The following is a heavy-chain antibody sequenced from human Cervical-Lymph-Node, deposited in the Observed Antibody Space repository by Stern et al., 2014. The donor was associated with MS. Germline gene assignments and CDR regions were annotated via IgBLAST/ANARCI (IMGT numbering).Heavy chain of an antibody. D-gene: IGHD3-16*01. Sequence: EVQLVESGGGLVKPGGSLRLSCAGSGVSISGYAFNWVRQAPGKGLEWVASISGSSNHIYYVDSVKGRFTVSRDNAKNSLFLQMNSLRVEDTAIYYCASERITWGTPYFDNWGQGTLVTVSS. CDR2: ISGSSNHI. J-gene: IGHJ4*02. CDR3: ASERITWGTPYFDN. V-gene: IGHV3-21*04. CDR1: GVSISGYA.